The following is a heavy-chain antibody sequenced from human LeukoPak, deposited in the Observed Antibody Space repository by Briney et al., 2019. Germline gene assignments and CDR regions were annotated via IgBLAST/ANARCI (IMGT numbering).Heavy chain of an antibody. V-gene: IGHV5-51*01. D-gene: IGHD5-24*01. J-gene: IGHJ2*01. CDR3: ARVEMATITYWHFDL. CDR2: IYPGDSDT. CDR1: GYSFTSYW. Sequence: GESLKISCKGSGYSFTSYWIGWVRQMPGKGLEWMGIIYPGDSDTRYSPSFQGQVTISADKSISTAYLQWSSLKASDTAMYYCARVEMATITYWHFDLWGRGTLVTVSS.